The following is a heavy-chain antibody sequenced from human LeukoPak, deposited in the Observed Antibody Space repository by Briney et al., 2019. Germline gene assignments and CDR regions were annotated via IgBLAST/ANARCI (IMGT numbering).Heavy chain of an antibody. CDR3: AKGLDDYGDSPFDY. J-gene: IGHJ4*02. Sequence: GESLKIPCKGSGYSFTSYWISWVRQMPGKGLEWMGRIDPSDSYTNYSPSFQGHVTISADKSISTAYLQWSSLKASDTAMYYCAKGLDDYGDSPFDYWGQGTLVTVSS. CDR2: IDPSDSYT. D-gene: IGHD4-17*01. V-gene: IGHV5-10-1*01. CDR1: GYSFTSYW.